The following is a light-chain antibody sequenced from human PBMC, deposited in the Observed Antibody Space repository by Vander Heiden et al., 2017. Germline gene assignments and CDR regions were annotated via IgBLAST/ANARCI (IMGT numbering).Light chain of an antibody. V-gene: IGLV1-40*01. CDR3: QSYDSSLSGYV. CDR2: GNS. J-gene: IGLJ1*01. CDR1: SSNIGAGYD. Sequence: QSVLTQPPSASGAPAQRVTISCTGSSSNIGAGYDVHWYQQLPGTAPKLLIYGNSNRPSGVPDRFSGSKSGTSASLAITGLQAEDEADYYCQSYDSSLSGYVFGTGTKVTVL.